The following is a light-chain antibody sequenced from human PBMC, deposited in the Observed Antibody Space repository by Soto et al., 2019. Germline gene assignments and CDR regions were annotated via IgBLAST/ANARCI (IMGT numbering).Light chain of an antibody. Sequence: EMVLTQSPGTLSLSPGDRATLSCRASRTVSGNYLAWYQQRPNQAPRLVIFDAVRRAVGIPDRFSGSGSGTDFTLTISRLEPEDFAVYFCQYFGTSPVIVFGGGTKVDMK. CDR1: RTVSGNY. V-gene: IGKV3-20*01. CDR3: QYFGTSPVIV. CDR2: DAV. J-gene: IGKJ4*01.